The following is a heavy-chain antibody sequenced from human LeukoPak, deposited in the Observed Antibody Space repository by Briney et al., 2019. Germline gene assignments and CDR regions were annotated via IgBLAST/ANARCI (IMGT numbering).Heavy chain of an antibody. CDR3: ARDRALYDSRRGYYYTEDDY. CDR1: GFTFSTYA. Sequence: GGSLRLSCAASGFTFSTYAMSWVRQAPGKGLEWVSAISGNSGTTNYADSVKGRFTISRDNSKNTVYLQMNSLRGDDTAVYYCARDRALYDSRRGYYYTEDDYWGQGTLVTVSS. CDR2: ISGNSGTT. J-gene: IGHJ4*02. V-gene: IGHV3-23*01. D-gene: IGHD3-22*01.